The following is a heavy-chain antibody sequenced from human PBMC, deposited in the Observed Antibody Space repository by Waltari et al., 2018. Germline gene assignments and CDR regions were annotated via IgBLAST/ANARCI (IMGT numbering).Heavy chain of an antibody. Sequence: QVQLKESGTGLVKPSQTLTLTCAVSSGSISIPNSFWSWIRQAPGKGLEWIGSVSYRGITYYNPSLESRVTMSVDTSKNQFSLKLNSVTAADAAIYYCARTTFVRYFDYWAREPWSPSPQ. J-gene: IGHJ4*02. CDR2: VSYRGIT. V-gene: IGHV4-30-4*01. CDR1: SGSISIPNSF. D-gene: IGHD1-1*01. CDR3: ARTTFVRYFDY.